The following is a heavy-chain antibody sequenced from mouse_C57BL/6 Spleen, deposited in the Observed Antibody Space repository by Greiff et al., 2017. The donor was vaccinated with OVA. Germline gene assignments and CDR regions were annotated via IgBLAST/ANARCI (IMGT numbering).Heavy chain of an antibody. CDR1: GFTFSSYG. J-gene: IGHJ4*01. CDR2: ISSGGSYT. V-gene: IGHV5-6*01. Sequence: EVQVVESGGDLVKPGGSLKLSCAASGFTFSSYGMSWVRQTPDKRLEWVATISSGGSYTYYPDSVQGRFTISRDNAKNTLYLQMSSLKSEDTAMYYCARRGYYGSSYGAMDYWGQGTSVTVSS. CDR3: ARRGYYGSSYGAMDY. D-gene: IGHD1-1*01.